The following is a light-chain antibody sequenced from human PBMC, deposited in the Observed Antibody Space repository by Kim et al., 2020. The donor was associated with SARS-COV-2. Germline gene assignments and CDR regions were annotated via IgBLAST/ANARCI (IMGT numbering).Light chain of an antibody. CDR3: QQHATWPPALT. J-gene: IGKJ4*01. V-gene: IGKV3-11*01. CDR1: QSINID. Sequence: PGERATLACRASQSINIDVAWYQKRTGRAPRLLIYDASKRVSGVPARFSGSGSGIDFALTINGLEPEDFAVYYCQQHATWPPALTFGGGTKVDIK. CDR2: DAS.